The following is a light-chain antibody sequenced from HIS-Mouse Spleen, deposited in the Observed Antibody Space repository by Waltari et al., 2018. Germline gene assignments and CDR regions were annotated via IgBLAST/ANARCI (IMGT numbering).Light chain of an antibody. CDR2: EVS. Sequence: QSALTQPPSESGSPGQSAPISCTGTTSHVGGYNYVSGYQQHPSKAPKHMIYEVSKRPAGVPDRFSGSKSGNTASLTVSGLQAEDEADYYCSSYAGSNNLVFGGGTKLTVL. V-gene: IGLV2-8*01. J-gene: IGLJ2*01. CDR3: SSYAGSNNLV. CDR1: TSHVGGYNY.